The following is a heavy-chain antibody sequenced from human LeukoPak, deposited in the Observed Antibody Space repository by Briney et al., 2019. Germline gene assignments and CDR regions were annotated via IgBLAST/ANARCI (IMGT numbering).Heavy chain of an antibody. CDR3: AAPEYSSSSALGY. CDR2: ISGSGGST. J-gene: IGHJ4*02. CDR1: GFTFSSYA. D-gene: IGHD6-6*01. V-gene: IGHV3-23*01. Sequence: PGGSLRLSCAASGFTFSSYAMSWVRQAPGKGLEWVSAISGSGGSTYYADSVKGRFTISRDNSKNTLYLQMNSLRAEDTAVYYCAAPEYSSSSALGYWGQGTLVTVSS.